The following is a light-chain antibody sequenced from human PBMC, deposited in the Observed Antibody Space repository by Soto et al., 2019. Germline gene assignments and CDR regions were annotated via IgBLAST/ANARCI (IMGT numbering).Light chain of an antibody. CDR1: QSVPSNF. J-gene: IGKJ1*01. CDR3: QQYDSSWT. V-gene: IGKV3-20*01. Sequence: EIVLTQSPGTLSLSPGERATLYCRASQSVPSNFLAWYQQRPGQAPTLLIYDVSRRAAGIPDRFSGSGSGTDFTLTIRRLEPEDFAVYYCQQYDSSWTFGQGTKVEIK. CDR2: DVS.